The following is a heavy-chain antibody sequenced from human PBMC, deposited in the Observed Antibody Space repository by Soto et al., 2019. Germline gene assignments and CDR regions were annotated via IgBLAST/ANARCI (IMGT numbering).Heavy chain of an antibody. J-gene: IGHJ6*02. CDR3: AKGNSGSYYYYGMDV. V-gene: IGHV3-23*01. CDR1: GFTFSSYA. CDR2: IGGSGGST. Sequence: PGGSLRLSCAASGFTFSSYAMSWVRQAPGKGLEWVSAIGGSGGSTYYADSVKGRFTISRDNSKNTLYLQMNSRRAEDTAVYYCAKGNSGSYYYYGMDVWGQGTTVTVSS. D-gene: IGHD1-26*01.